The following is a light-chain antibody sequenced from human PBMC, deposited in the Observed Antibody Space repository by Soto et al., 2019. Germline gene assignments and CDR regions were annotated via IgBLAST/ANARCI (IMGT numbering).Light chain of an antibody. CDR3: QTWASGVWV. CDR1: SGHSTYA. Sequence: QPVLTQSPSASASLGASVKLTCTLSSGHSTYAIAWHQQQAEKGPRYLMKLNSDGSHNKGDGIPDRFSGSSSGAERYLTISSLQAEDESDYFCQTWASGVWVFGGGTKVTVL. CDR2: LNSDGSH. V-gene: IGLV4-69*01. J-gene: IGLJ3*02.